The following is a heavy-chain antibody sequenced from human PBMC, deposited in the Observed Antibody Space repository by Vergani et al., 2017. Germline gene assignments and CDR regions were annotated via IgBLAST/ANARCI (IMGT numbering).Heavy chain of an antibody. CDR3: ARHEGVVPAAIGAKVYYYYMDV. Sequence: EVQLVQSGADVKKPGESLRISCKGSGYSFTSYWISWVRQMPGKGLEWMGRIDPSYSYTNYSPSFQGHVTISADKSISTAYLQWSSLKASDTSMYFCARHEGVVPAAIGAKVYYYYMDVWGKGTTVTVSS. D-gene: IGHD2-2*01. CDR1: GYSFTSYW. V-gene: IGHV5-10-1*03. CDR2: IDPSYSYT. J-gene: IGHJ6*03.